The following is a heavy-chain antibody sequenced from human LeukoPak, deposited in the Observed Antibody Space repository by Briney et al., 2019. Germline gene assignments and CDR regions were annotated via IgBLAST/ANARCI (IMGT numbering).Heavy chain of an antibody. CDR2: ISSSGGST. CDR3: ARDIGSGSYQFDY. CDR1: GFTFAGYA. D-gene: IGHD3-10*01. V-gene: IGHV3-23*01. J-gene: IGHJ4*02. Sequence: GGSLGLSCAVSGFTFAGYAINWVRQSPGKGLEWVSGISSSGGSTYYADSVKGRFTISRDNAKNSLYLQMNSLRAEDTAVYYCARDIGSGSYQFDYWGQGTLATVSS.